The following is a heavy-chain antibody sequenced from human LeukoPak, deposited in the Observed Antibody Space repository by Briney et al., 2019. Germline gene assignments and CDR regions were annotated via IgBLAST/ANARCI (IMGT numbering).Heavy chain of an antibody. J-gene: IGHJ6*02. CDR1: GYSFKEYG. CDR3: AKHLTATNTYIFFGSDV. CDR2: INWDGGGT. V-gene: IGHV3-9*01. D-gene: IGHD1-26*01. Sequence: SLRLSCAATGYSFKEYGMHWVRQPPGRGLEWVSAINWDGGGTDYADSVKGRFTIFRDNAKNSLYLQLSSLRPEDTALYYCAKHLTATNTYIFFGSDVWGQGTSVTVSS.